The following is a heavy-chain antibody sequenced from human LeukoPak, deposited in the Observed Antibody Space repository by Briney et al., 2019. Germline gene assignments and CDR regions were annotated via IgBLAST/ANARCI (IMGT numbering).Heavy chain of an antibody. Sequence: SETLSLTCTVSGGSISSYYWSWIRQPPGKGLEWIGYIYYSGSTNYNPSLKSRVTISVDTSKNQFPLKLSSVTAADTAVYYCATAIVGDTHWYFDLWGRGTLVTVSS. J-gene: IGHJ2*01. CDR2: IYYSGST. V-gene: IGHV4-59*08. CDR3: ATAIVGDTHWYFDL. CDR1: GGSISSYY. D-gene: IGHD1-26*01.